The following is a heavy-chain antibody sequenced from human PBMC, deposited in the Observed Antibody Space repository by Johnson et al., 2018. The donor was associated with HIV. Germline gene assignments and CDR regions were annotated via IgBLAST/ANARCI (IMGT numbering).Heavy chain of an antibody. D-gene: IGHD1-26*01. V-gene: IGHV3-30-3*01. J-gene: IGHJ3*02. CDR3: ARAPSVGADDAFDI. CDR2: ISYDGSNT. Sequence: QVQVVESGGGVVQPGRSLRLSCAASGFTFSTYAMHWVRQAPGKGLEWVTLISYDGSNTYYADSVKGRFTISRENSKNTLYLQMNNLRPEDTALYYCARAPSVGADDAFDIWGQGTMVTVSS. CDR1: GFTFSTYA.